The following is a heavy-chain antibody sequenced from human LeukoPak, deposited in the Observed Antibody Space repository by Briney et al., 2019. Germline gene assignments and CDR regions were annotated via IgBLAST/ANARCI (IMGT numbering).Heavy chain of an antibody. CDR2: ISGSGDRT. V-gene: IGHV3-23*01. CDR3: AKGAGRGSWAFDY. D-gene: IGHD1-26*01. Sequence: GGSLRLSCAASGFTFSSYAMNWVRQAPGKGLEWVSAISGSGDRTYYADSVKGRCTISRDNSKNTLYLQMNSLRAEDTAVYYRAKGAGRGSWAFDYWGQGTLVTVSS. J-gene: IGHJ4*02. CDR1: GFTFSSYA.